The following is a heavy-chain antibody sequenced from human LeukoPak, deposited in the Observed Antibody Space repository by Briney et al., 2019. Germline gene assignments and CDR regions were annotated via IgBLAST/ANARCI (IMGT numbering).Heavy chain of an antibody. CDR2: INPNSGGT. CDR1: GYTFTGYY. J-gene: IGHJ4*02. CDR3: ARVFGERDFDY. D-gene: IGHD3-16*01. V-gene: IGHV1-2*02. Sequence: GASVKVSCTASGYTFTGYYMHWVRQAPGQGLEWMGWINPNSGGTNYAQKLQGRVTMTTDTSTSTAYMELRSLRSDDTAVYYCARVFGERDFDYWGQGTLVTVSS.